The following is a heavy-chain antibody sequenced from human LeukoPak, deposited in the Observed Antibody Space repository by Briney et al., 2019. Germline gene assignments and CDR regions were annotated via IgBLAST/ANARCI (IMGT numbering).Heavy chain of an antibody. D-gene: IGHD2-2*01. CDR1: GVSISSYY. Sequence: PSENLSLTCTVSGVSISSYYWSWIRQPPGKGLEGIGYIYYSGSTNYNPSLKSRVTISVDTSKNQFSLKLSSVTAAYTAVYYCAREHQLLDGWFDPWGQGTLVTVSS. CDR2: IYYSGST. V-gene: IGHV4-59*01. CDR3: AREHQLLDGWFDP. J-gene: IGHJ5*02.